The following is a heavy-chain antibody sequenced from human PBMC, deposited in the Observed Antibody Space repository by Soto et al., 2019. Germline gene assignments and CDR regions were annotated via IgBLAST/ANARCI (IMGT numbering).Heavy chain of an antibody. CDR1: GFTFSNYA. CDR3: AGGRYYDFWSGLLMDV. CDR2: ISYDGSNK. J-gene: IGHJ6*02. V-gene: IGHV3-30-3*01. Sequence: QVQLVESGGGVVQPGRSLRLSCGASGFTFSNYAMHWVRQAPGKELEWVAVISYDGSNKYYADSVKGRFTISRDNSENTLYLQMNSLPAEDTAVYYCAGGRYYDFWSGLLMDVWGQGTTVTVSS. D-gene: IGHD3-3*01.